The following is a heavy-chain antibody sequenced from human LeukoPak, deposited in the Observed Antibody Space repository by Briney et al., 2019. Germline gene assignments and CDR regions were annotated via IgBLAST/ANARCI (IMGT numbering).Heavy chain of an antibody. J-gene: IGHJ4*02. Sequence: GGSLRLSCAASGFTFSSYEMNLVRQAPGKGLEWVSYISSSGSTIYYADSVKGRFTISRDNAKNSLYLQMNSLRAEDTAVYYCARVDRDGYNYVDYWGQGTLVTVSS. D-gene: IGHD5-24*01. CDR2: ISSSGSTI. V-gene: IGHV3-48*03. CDR3: ARVDRDGYNYVDY. CDR1: GFTFSSYE.